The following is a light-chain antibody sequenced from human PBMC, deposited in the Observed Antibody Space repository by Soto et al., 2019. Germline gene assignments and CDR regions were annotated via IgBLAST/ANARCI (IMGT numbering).Light chain of an antibody. V-gene: IGKV3-20*01. CDR3: HQYSSSTKT. Sequence: DIVSTMSPATLSLTPGEMSNLYCMATQSVTTFLAWYQPKPGQAPRLLIYDASSRATGIPDRFSGSGSGTDFTLTISRLEPEDFAVYYCHQYSSSTKTCGQGTTVDIK. J-gene: IGKJ1*01. CDR1: QSVTTF. CDR2: DAS.